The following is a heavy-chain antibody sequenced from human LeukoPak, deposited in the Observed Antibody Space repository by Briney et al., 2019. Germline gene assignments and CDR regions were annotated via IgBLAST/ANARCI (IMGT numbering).Heavy chain of an antibody. Sequence: ASVKVSCKVSGYTLTELSMHWVRQAPGKGLEWMGGFDPEDGETIYAQKFQGRVTMTEDTSTDTAYMELSSLRSEDTAVYYCATGTYYYDSRVSPAPTCWGQGTLVTVSS. CDR1: GYTLTELS. CDR3: ATGTYYYDSRVSPAPTC. V-gene: IGHV1-24*01. J-gene: IGHJ4*02. D-gene: IGHD3-22*01. CDR2: FDPEDGET.